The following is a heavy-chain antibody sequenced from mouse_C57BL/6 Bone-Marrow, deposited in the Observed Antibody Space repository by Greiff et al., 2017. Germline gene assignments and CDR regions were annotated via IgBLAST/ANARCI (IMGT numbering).Heavy chain of an antibody. J-gene: IGHJ2*01. Sequence: EVKLQQSGPVLVKPGASVKMSCKASGYTFTDYYMNWVKQSHGKSLEWIGVINPYNGGTSYNQKFKGKATLTVDKSSSTAYMELNSLTSEDSAVYYCARGLRRGGYFDYWGQGTTLTVSS. CDR3: ARGLRRGGYFDY. CDR1: GYTFTDYY. CDR2: INPYNGGT. D-gene: IGHD1-1*01. V-gene: IGHV1-19*01.